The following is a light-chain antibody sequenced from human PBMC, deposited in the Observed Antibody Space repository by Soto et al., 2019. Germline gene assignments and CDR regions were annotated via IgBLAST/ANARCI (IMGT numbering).Light chain of an antibody. CDR2: GAS. J-gene: IGKJ1*01. Sequence: EIVMTQSPAMLSVSPGERATLSFRASQNVNNRLAWYQQKAGQPPRLLIYGASTRATGIPARFSGSGSGTEFTLTISILQSEDFAVYYCQHFNSWPLLFGQGTKVEIK. CDR3: QHFNSWPLL. V-gene: IGKV3-15*01. CDR1: QNVNNR.